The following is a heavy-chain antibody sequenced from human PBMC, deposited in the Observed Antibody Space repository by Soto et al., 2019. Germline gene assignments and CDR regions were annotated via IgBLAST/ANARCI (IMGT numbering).Heavy chain of an antibody. CDR2: IYHSGST. CDR3: ARGYYDSSGYGATRTFDY. CDR1: GGSISSGGDS. Sequence: QLQLQESGSGLVKPSQTLSLTCAVSGGSISSGGDSWSWIRQPPGTGLEWIGYIYHSGSTYYNPSLKSRVTISVDRSKNQFSLKLSSVTAADTAVYYCARGYYDSSGYGATRTFDYWGQGTLVTVSS. V-gene: IGHV4-30-2*01. D-gene: IGHD3-22*01. J-gene: IGHJ4*02.